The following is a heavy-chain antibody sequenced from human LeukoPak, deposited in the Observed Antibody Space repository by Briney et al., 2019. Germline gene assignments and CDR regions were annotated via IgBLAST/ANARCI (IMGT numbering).Heavy chain of an antibody. D-gene: IGHD6-13*01. V-gene: IGHV3-23*01. Sequence: PGGSLRLSCAASGFTFGSYAMSWVRQAPGKGLEWVSAISGSGGSTYYADSVKGRFTISRDNSKNTLYLQMNSLRAEDTAVYYCANLYTVIAAASTYNYWGQGTLVTVSS. CDR1: GFTFGSYA. J-gene: IGHJ4*02. CDR3: ANLYTVIAAASTYNY. CDR2: ISGSGGST.